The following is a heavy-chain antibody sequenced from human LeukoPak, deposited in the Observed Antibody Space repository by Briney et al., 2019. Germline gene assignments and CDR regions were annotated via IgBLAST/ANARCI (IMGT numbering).Heavy chain of an antibody. V-gene: IGHV3-23*01. CDR1: GFTFSSYG. D-gene: IGHD2-2*01. CDR2: ISGSGGST. CDR3: AKGGRYCGSTSCRYSYYYMDV. J-gene: IGHJ6*03. Sequence: GGSLRLSCAASGFTFSSYGMSWVRQAPGKGLEWVSAISGSGGSTYYADSVKGRFTISRDNSKNTLYLQMNSLRAEDTAVYYCAKGGRYCGSTSCRYSYYYMDVWGKGTTVTISS.